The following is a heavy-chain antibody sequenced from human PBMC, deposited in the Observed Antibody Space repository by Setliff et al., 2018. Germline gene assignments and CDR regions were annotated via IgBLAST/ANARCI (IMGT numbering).Heavy chain of an antibody. Sequence: GGSLRLSCAASGFTFSNAWMSWVRQAPGKGLEWVGRIKRESDGGTTDYAAPVKGRFTISRDDSKNTLYLQMNSLKTEDTAVYYCIGAGTCSYWGQGTLVTVS. CDR3: IGAGTCSY. V-gene: IGHV3-15*01. CDR2: IKRESDGGTT. J-gene: IGHJ4*02. CDR1: GFTFSNAW. D-gene: IGHD3-10*02.